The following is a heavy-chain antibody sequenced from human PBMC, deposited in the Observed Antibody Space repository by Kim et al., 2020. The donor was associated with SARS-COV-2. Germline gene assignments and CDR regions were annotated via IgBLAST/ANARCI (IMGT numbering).Heavy chain of an antibody. CDR3: ARVRGRDFWSGYTYYYYGMDV. D-gene: IGHD3-3*01. CDR2: IYYSGST. Sequence: SETLSLTCTVSGGSISSYYWSWIRQPPGKGLEWIGYIYYSGSTNYNPSLKSRVTISVDTSKNQFSLKLSSVTAADTAVYYCARVRGRDFWSGYTYYYYGMDVWGQGTTVTVSS. V-gene: IGHV4-59*13. CDR1: GGSISSYY. J-gene: IGHJ6*02.